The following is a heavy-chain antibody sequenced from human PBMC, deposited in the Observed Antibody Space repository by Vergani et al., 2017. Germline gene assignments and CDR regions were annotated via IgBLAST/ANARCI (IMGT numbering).Heavy chain of an antibody. V-gene: IGHV1-69*14. CDR1: GGTFSSYA. J-gene: IGHJ4*02. Sequence: QVQLVQSGAEVKKPGSSVKVSCKASGGTFSSYAISWVRQAPGQGLDWMGRIIPIFGTANYAQKFQGIVTITADKSTSTSYMELSSLRSEDTAVYYCAREGIVVVPAADVWGQGTLVTVSS. CDR2: IIPIFGTA. D-gene: IGHD2-2*01. CDR3: AREGIVVVPAADV.